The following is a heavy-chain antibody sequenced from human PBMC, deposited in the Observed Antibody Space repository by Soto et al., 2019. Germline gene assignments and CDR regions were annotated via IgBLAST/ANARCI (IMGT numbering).Heavy chain of an antibody. CDR3: TKWARITGTTNRDLDV. Sequence: PGGSLRLTCATSGFTFSSYDMHWFRQEPGKGLEWVAVVSDDGTTNSYADSVKGRFTIARDYSKNQLSLQINSVSIADSAVYFFTKWARITGTTNRDLDVWGHGTTVTVSS. D-gene: IGHD1-7*01. CDR1: GFTFSSYD. V-gene: IGHV3-30-3*01. CDR2: VSDDGTTN. J-gene: IGHJ6*02.